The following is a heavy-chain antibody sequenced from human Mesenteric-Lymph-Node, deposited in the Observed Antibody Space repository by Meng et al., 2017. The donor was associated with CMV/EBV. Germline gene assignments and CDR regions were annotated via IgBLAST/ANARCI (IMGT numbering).Heavy chain of an antibody. V-gene: IGHV2-5*02. CDR2: IYWDDDK. D-gene: IGHD2/OR15-2a*01. CDR3: AHRLSNYFDY. Sequence: CTFSGFYSSIIGVGVGWIRQPPGKALDWLALIYWDDDKRYSPSLYSRLAITKVTSKNQVVLTMTNMDPVDTATYYCAHRLSNYFDYWGQGTLVTVSS. J-gene: IGHJ4*02. CDR1: GFYSSIIGVG.